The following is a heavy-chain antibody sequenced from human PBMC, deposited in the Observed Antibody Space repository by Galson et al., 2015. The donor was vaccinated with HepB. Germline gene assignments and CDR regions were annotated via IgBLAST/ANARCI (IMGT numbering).Heavy chain of an antibody. D-gene: IGHD6-6*01. V-gene: IGHV3-64D*06. CDR1: GFTFSSYA. CDR2: VSSNGGST. J-gene: IGHJ4*02. Sequence: SLRLSCAASGFTFSSYAMHWVRQAPGKGLEYVSAVSSNGGSTYYADSVKGRFTISRDNSKNTLYLQMSSLRAEDTAVYYCVEDPGVTGRIAARPIINYFDYWGQGTLVTVSS. CDR3: VEDPGVTGRIAARPIINYFDY.